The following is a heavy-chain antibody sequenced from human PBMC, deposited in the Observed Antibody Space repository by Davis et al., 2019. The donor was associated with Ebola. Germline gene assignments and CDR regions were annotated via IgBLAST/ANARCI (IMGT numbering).Heavy chain of an antibody. CDR1: GFTFSRYN. V-gene: IGHV3-21*01. J-gene: IGHJ4*02. CDR2: ISSSSSYI. Sequence: GGSLRLSCAASGFTFSRYNMNWVRQAPGKGLEWVSSISSSSSYIYYADSVKGRFTISRDNAKNSLYLQMNSLRAEDTAVYYCARSHYDSSGYYYFDYWGQGTLVTVSS. D-gene: IGHD3-22*01. CDR3: ARSHYDSSGYYYFDY.